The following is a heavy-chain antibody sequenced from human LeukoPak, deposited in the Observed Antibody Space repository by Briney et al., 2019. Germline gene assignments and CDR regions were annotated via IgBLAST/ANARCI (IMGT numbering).Heavy chain of an antibody. Sequence: GGSLRLSCAASGFTFSSYWVSWVRQAPGKGLGWVANIKQDGSEKYYVDSVKGRFTISRDNAKNSLYLQVNSLRAEDTAVYYCARTQRRLDYWGQGTLVTVSS. CDR2: IKQDGSEK. CDR1: GFTFSSYW. V-gene: IGHV3-7*01. CDR3: ARTQRRLDY. J-gene: IGHJ4*02.